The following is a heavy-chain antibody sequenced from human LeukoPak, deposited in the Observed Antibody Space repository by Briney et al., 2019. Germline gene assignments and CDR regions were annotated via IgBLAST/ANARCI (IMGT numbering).Heavy chain of an antibody. CDR3: VAGGVGGSYYFDY. D-gene: IGHD1-26*01. CDR2: IYYSGST. Sequence: SETLSLTCTVSGGSISSSSYYWGWIRQPPGKGLEWIGSIYYSGSTYYNPSLKSRVTISVDTSKNQFSLKLSSVTAADTAVYYCVAGGVGGSYYFDYWGQGTLVTVSS. J-gene: IGHJ4*02. V-gene: IGHV4-39*07. CDR1: GGSISSSSYY.